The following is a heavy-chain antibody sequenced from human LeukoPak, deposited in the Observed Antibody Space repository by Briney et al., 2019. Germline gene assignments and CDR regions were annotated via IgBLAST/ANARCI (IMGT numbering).Heavy chain of an antibody. CDR1: GFTFSSYS. CDR3: ARESWDIVVVPAALDY. J-gene: IGHJ4*02. D-gene: IGHD2-2*01. Sequence: GGSLRLSCAASGFTFSSYSMNWVRQAPGKGLEWVSSIISSSSYIYYADSVKGRFAISRDNAKNSLYLQMNSLRAEDTAVYYCARESWDIVVVPAALDYWGQGTLVTVSS. V-gene: IGHV3-21*01. CDR2: IISSSSYI.